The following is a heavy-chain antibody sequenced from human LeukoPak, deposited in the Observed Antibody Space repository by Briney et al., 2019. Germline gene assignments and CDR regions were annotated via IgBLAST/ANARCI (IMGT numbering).Heavy chain of an antibody. CDR3: VRIGAPGHCGADCYSGDY. CDR1: GFTFSNYD. V-gene: IGHV3-13*01. D-gene: IGHD2-21*02. Sequence: PGGSLRLSCAASGFTFSNYDMHWVRQAAGKGLEWVSAIGTVGDTYYLDSVKGRFIISRENAKNTLYLQMNSLTVGDTAVYFCVRIGAPGHCGADCYSGDYWGQGTLVTVSS. CDR2: IGTVGDT. J-gene: IGHJ4*02.